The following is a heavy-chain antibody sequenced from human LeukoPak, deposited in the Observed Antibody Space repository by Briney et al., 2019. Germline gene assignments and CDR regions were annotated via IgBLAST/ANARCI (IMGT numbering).Heavy chain of an antibody. Sequence: GGSLRLSCAASGFTFSNAWMSWVRQAPGKGLEWVGHIKSKIDGETTGYAAPVKGRFTISRDDSKNMLYLQMNSLKTEDTAVYYCATELGLSFGVRYFDHWGQGTSATVSS. V-gene: IGHV3-15*01. CDR2: IKSKIDGETT. CDR1: GFTFSNAW. CDR3: ATELGLSFGVRYFDH. J-gene: IGHJ4*02. D-gene: IGHD3-10*01.